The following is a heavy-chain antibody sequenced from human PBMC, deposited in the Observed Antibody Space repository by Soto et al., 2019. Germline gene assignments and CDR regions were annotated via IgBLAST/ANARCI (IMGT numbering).Heavy chain of an antibody. J-gene: IGHJ5*02. D-gene: IGHD2-2*02. CDR1: GGSISSSSYY. V-gene: IGHV4-39*01. CDR3: ARWGPALYDSNWFDP. CDR2: IYYSGST. Sequence: QLQLQESGPGLVKPSETLSLTCTVSGGSISSSSYYWGWIRQPPGKGLEWIGSIYYSGSTYYNPSLKSRVTISVDTSKNQFSLKLSSVTAADRAVYYCARWGPALYDSNWFDPWGQGTLVTVSS.